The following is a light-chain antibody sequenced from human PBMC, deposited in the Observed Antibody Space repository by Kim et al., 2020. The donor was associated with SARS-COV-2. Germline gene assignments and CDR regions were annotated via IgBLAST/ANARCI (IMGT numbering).Light chain of an antibody. CDR1: SLRSYY. V-gene: IGLV3-19*01. CDR2: GKN. CDR3: HSRDSSGNHLV. J-gene: IGLJ2*01. Sequence: SSELTQDPAVSVALGQTVRITCQGDSLRSYYASWYQQKPGQAPVLVIYGKNNRPSGIPDRFSGSSSGNTASFTIPGAQAEDEADYYCHSRDSSGNHLVFG.